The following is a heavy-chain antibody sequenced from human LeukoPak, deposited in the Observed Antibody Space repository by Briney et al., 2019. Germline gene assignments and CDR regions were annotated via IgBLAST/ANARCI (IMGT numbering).Heavy chain of an antibody. Sequence: HPGASLRLSCAASGFTFSSYAMSWVRQAPGKGLEWVSAISGSGGSTYYADSVKGRFTISRDNSKNTLYLQMNSLRAEDTAVYYCAKDYYDSSGYYYYYYGMDVWGRGTTVTVSS. CDR1: GFTFSSYA. D-gene: IGHD3-22*01. CDR3: AKDYYDSSGYYYYYYGMDV. V-gene: IGHV3-23*01. CDR2: ISGSGGST. J-gene: IGHJ6*02.